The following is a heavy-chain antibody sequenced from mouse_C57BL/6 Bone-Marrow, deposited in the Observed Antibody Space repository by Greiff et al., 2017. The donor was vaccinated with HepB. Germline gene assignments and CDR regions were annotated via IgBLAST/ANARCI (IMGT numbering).Heavy chain of an antibody. Sequence: VQLQESGPELVKPGASVKISCKASGYAFSSSWMNWVKQRPGKGLEWIGRIYPGDGDTNYNEKFKSKATLTVDKSSSTAYMQLSSLTSEDSAVYYCARYYYGSSLYWYFDVWGTGTTVTVSS. V-gene: IGHV1-82*01. CDR1: GYAFSSSW. J-gene: IGHJ1*03. D-gene: IGHD1-1*01. CDR2: IYPGDGDT. CDR3: ARYYYGSSLYWYFDV.